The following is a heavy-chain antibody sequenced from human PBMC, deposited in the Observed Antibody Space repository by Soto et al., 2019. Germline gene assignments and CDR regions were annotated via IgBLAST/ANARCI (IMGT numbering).Heavy chain of an antibody. J-gene: IGHJ6*02. Sequence: EVQLVETGGGLIQPGGSLRLSCAASGFTVSSNYMSWVRQAPGKGLEWVSVIYSGGSTYYADSVKGRFTISRDNSKNTLYLQMNSLRAEDTAVYYCARLEYDILTGYLYGMDVWGQGTTVTVSS. CDR2: IYSGGST. CDR3: ARLEYDILTGYLYGMDV. CDR1: GFTVSSNY. D-gene: IGHD3-9*01. V-gene: IGHV3-53*02.